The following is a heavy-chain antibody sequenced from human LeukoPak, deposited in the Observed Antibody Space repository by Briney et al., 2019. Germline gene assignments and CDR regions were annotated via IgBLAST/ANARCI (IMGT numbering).Heavy chain of an antibody. CDR2: IHTAGDT. D-gene: IGHD2-21*01. CDR1: GFTISNYD. CDR3: ARGDYYYSGMDV. Sequence: PGGSLRLSCAAPGFTISNYDMHWVRQKPGKGLEWVSTIHTAGDTYYPDSVKGRFAISRENAKNSLSLQMNSLRAGDTAVYYCARGDYYYSGMDVWGQGTTVTVSS. J-gene: IGHJ6*02. V-gene: IGHV3-13*01.